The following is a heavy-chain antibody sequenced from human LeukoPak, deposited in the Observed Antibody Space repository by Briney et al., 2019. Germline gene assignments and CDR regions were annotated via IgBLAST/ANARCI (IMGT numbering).Heavy chain of an antibody. D-gene: IGHD1-26*01. V-gene: IGHV3-53*01. CDR1: GFTVSSNF. CDR3: ARDVGNYFDF. Sequence: GGSLRLSCAASGFTVSSNFMSWVRQAPGKGLEWISVLYSGGNTYYADSVKGRFTLSRDNSKNTLYLQMNSLRAEDTAVYYCARDVGNYFDFWGQGTLVTVSS. CDR2: LYSGGNT. J-gene: IGHJ4*02.